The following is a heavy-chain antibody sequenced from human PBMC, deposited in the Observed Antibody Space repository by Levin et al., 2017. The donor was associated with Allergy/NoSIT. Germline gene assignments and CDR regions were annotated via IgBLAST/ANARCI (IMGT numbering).Heavy chain of an antibody. V-gene: IGHV4-39*01. CDR1: GGSISSSSYY. CDR2: IYYSGST. D-gene: IGHD3-22*01. J-gene: IGHJ4*02. CDR3: ARRANPFSGYGY. Sequence: SETLSLTCTVSGGSISSSSYYWGWIRQPPGKGLEWIGSIYYSGSTYYNPSLKSRVTISVDTSKNQFSLKLSSVTAADTAVYYCARRANPFSGYGYWGQGTLVTVPS.